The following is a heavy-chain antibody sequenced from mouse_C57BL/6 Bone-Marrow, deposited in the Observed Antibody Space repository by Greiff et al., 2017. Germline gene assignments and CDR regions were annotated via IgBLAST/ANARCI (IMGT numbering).Heavy chain of an antibody. D-gene: IGHD2-4*01. CDR1: GYTFTDYE. Sequence: QVQLQQSGAELVRPGASVTLSCKASGYTFTDYEMHWVKQTPVHGLEWIGAIDPETGGTAYNQKFKGKAILTADKSSSTAYMALRSLTSEDSAVYYCTIEGIYYDYDGGGPAWFAYCGQGTLVTVSA. J-gene: IGHJ3*01. CDR2: IDPETGGT. V-gene: IGHV1-15*01. CDR3: TIEGIYYDYDGGGPAWFAY.